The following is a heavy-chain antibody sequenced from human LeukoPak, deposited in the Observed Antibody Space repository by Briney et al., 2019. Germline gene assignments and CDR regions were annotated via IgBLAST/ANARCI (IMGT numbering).Heavy chain of an antibody. CDR3: ARAPKNDAYDI. CDR2: INPNSGDT. CDR1: GYTLTGYY. V-gene: IGHV1-2*02. Sequence: GASVKVSCKASGYTLTGYYIHWVRPAPAQGLEWVGWINPNSGDTHHAQNFQGRVTMTRDTSISTASMDLSRLRSDDTAVYYCARAPKNDAYDIWGRGTMVTVSS. J-gene: IGHJ3*02.